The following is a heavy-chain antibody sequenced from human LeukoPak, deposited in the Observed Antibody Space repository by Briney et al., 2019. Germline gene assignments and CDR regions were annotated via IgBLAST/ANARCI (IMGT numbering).Heavy chain of an antibody. V-gene: IGHV1-46*01. CDR1: GYTFTFYY. CDR2: INPSGGST. D-gene: IGHD2-15*01. J-gene: IGHJ4*02. CDR3: AREGYCSGVNCYSSEF. Sequence: ASVKVSCKASGYTFTFYYMHWVRQAPGQGLEWMGIINPSGGSTSYAQKFQGRATMTRDMSTSTVYMDLSSLRSEDTAVYFCAREGYCSGVNCYSSEFWGQGSLVTVSS.